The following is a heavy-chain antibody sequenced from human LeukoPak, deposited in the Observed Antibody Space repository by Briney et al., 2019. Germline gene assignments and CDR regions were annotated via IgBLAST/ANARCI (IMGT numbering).Heavy chain of an antibody. Sequence: SETLSLTCTVSGGSISSYYWSWIRQPPGKGLEWIGYIYCSGSTNYNPSLKSRVTISVDTSKNQFSLKLSSVTAADTAVYYCARGFSGLGSRSSWYGPPFVRDAFDIWGQGTMVTVSS. CDR3: ARGFSGLGSRSSWYGPPFVRDAFDI. V-gene: IGHV4-59*01. CDR2: IYCSGST. J-gene: IGHJ3*02. CDR1: GGSISSYY. D-gene: IGHD6-13*01.